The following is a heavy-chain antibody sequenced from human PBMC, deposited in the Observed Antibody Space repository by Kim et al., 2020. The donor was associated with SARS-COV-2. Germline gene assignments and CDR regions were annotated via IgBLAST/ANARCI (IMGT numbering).Heavy chain of an antibody. Sequence: LKSRVTMSVDTSKNQFSLKLSSVTAADTAVYYCARDSGYSYAWYYYGMDVWGQGTTVTVSS. CDR3: ARDSGYSYAWYYYGMDV. V-gene: IGHV4-4*06. D-gene: IGHD5-18*01. J-gene: IGHJ6*02.